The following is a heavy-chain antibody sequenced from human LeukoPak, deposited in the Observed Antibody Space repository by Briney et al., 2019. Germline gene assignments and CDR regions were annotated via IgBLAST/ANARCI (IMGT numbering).Heavy chain of an antibody. CDR2: IYNSGST. J-gene: IGHJ4*02. CDR1: GGSLSSSSYY. CDR3: ARLDYYDTSGFDY. V-gene: IGHV4-39*01. D-gene: IGHD3-22*01. Sequence: SETLSLTCTVSGGSLSSSSYYWGWIRQPPGKGLEWIGTIYNSGSTYYNPSLKSRVTMSVDTSKNQFSLKLGSVTAADTAVYYCARLDYYDTSGFDYWGQGTLVTVSS.